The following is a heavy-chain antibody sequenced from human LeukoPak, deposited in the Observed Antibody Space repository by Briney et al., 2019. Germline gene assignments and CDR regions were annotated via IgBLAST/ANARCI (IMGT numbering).Heavy chain of an antibody. Sequence: GASVKVSCKASGGTFSSYAISWVRQAPGQGLEWMGGIIPIFGTANYAQKFQGRVTITTDESTSTAYMELSSLRSEDTAVYYCARGGLIAAAGGWFDPWGQGTLVTVSS. D-gene: IGHD6-13*01. CDR1: GGTFSSYA. CDR2: IIPIFGTA. CDR3: ARGGLIAAAGGWFDP. V-gene: IGHV1-69*05. J-gene: IGHJ5*02.